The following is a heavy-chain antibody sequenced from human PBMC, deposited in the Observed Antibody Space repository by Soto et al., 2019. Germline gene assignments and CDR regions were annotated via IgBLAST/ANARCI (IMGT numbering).Heavy chain of an antibody. CDR1: GGSISNFY. D-gene: IGHD5-12*01. CDR2: IYSSGRT. CDR3: ARSGGYSGYDLDY. V-gene: IGHV4-59*01. J-gene: IGHJ4*02. Sequence: PSETLSLTCTVSGGSISNFYWSWIRQPPGKGLEWIGYIYSSGRTNYNPSLQSRVTVSLGTSKNQFSLKLSSVIAADTAVYYCARSGGYSGYDLDYWGQGILVTVSS.